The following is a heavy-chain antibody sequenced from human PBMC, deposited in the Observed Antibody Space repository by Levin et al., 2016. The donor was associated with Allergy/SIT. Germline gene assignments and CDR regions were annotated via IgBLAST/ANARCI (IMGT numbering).Heavy chain of an antibody. J-gene: IGHJ5*02. D-gene: IGHD5-12*01. CDR2: INSDGSST. CDR3: ARVLKRGGYSGSTNWFDP. CDR1: GFTFSSYW. Sequence: GESLKISCAASGFTFSSYWMHWVRQAPGKGLVWVSLINSDGSSTSYADSVKGRFTISRDNAKNTLYLQMNSLRAEDTAVYYCARVLKRGGYSGSTNWFDPWGQGTLVTVSS. V-gene: IGHV3-74*01.